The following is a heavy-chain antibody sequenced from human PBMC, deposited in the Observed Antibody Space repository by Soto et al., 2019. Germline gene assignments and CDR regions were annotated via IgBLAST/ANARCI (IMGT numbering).Heavy chain of an antibody. CDR2: IYYSGST. D-gene: IGHD6-19*01. J-gene: IGHJ4*02. CDR3: ARGSGWSGRRHYFDY. Sequence: QVQLQESGPGLVKPSETLSLTCTVSGGSISSYYWSWIRQPPGKGLEWIGYIYYSGSTNYNPSLKSRVTISVDTSKNQFSLKLSSVTAADTAVYYCARGSGWSGRRHYFDYWGQGTLVTVSS. V-gene: IGHV4-59*08. CDR1: GGSISSYY.